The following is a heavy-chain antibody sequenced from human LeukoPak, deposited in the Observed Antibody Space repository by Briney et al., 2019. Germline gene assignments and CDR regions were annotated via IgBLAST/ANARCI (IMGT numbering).Heavy chain of an antibody. CDR2: IYYSGST. Sequence: PSETLSLTCTVSGGSISSRSYYWGWIRQPPGKGLEWIGSIYYSGSTFDNPSLKSRVTISVDTSKNQFSLKLTSVTAADTAVHYCARQMFYYDTSGYYLDVFDIWGQGTMVTVSS. D-gene: IGHD3-22*01. V-gene: IGHV4-39*01. J-gene: IGHJ3*02. CDR3: ARQMFYYDTSGYYLDVFDI. CDR1: GGSISSRSYY.